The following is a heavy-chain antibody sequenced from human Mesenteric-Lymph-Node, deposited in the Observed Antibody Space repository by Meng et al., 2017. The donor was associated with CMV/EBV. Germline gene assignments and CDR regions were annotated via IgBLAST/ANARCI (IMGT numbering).Heavy chain of an antibody. CDR3: ASYQLLGAFDI. CDR2: IYSGGST. V-gene: IGHV3-53*01. Sequence: GESLKISCAASGFTFSTYSMNWVRQAPGKGLEWVSVIYSGGSTYYADSVKGRFTISRDNSKNTLYLQMNSLRAEDTAVYYCASYQLLGAFDIWGQGTMVTVSS. D-gene: IGHD2-2*01. J-gene: IGHJ3*02. CDR1: GFTFSTYS.